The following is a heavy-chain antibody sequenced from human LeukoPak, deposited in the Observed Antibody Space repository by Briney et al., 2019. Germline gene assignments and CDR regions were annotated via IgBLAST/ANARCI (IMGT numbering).Heavy chain of an antibody. CDR1: GGTFSSYA. CDR3: AKGKYSSSLYYFDY. CDR2: IIPIFGTA. D-gene: IGHD6-6*01. V-gene: IGHV1-69*13. Sequence: SVKVSCKASGGTFSSYAISWVRQAPGQGLEWMGGIIPIFGTANYAQKFQSRVTITADESTSTAYMELSSLRSEDTAVYYCAKGKYSSSLYYFDYWGQGTLVTVSS. J-gene: IGHJ4*02.